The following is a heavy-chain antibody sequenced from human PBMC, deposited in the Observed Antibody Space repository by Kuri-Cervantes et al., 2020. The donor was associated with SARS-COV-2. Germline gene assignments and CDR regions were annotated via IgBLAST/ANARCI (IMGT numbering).Heavy chain of an antibody. CDR3: ARVGSSSWRDLDWDY. CDR2: INAGNGNT. CDR1: GYTFTSYA. Sequence: ASVKVSCKASGYTFTSYAMHWVRQAPGQRLEWMGWINAGNGNTKYSQKFQGRVTITRDTSASTAYMELSSLRSEDTAVYYCARVGSSSWRDLDWDYWGQGTRVTVSS. J-gene: IGHJ4*02. D-gene: IGHD6-13*01. V-gene: IGHV1-3*01.